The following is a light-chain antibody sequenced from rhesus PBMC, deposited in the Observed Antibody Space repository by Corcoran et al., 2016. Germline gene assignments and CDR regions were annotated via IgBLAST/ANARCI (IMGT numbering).Light chain of an antibody. CDR1: QSLSTW. CDR2: KAS. Sequence: DIQMTQSPSSLSSSVGDTVTVTCRASQSLSTWSAWYQQKPERAPKFLINKASTLQSGVPSRFSGRGSGTVFTLHISSLQSEDSATYYCQQFSSSPPTFGQGTKVEI. CDR3: QQFSSSPPT. J-gene: IGKJ1*01. V-gene: IGKV1-22*01.